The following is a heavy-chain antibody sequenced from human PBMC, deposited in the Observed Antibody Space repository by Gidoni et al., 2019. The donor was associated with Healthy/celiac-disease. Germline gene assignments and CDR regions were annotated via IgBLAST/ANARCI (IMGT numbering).Heavy chain of an antibody. D-gene: IGHD3-10*01. J-gene: IGHJ5*02. CDR1: GSTFSSYT. CDR3: ARSEGLLWFGELSDNRWFDP. V-gene: IGHV1-69*02. CDR2: IIPILGIA. Sequence: GSTFSSYTISWVRQAPGQGLEWMGRIIPILGIANYAQKFQGRVTITADKSTSTAYMELSSLRSEDTAVYYCARSEGLLWFGELSDNRWFDPWGQGTLVTVSS.